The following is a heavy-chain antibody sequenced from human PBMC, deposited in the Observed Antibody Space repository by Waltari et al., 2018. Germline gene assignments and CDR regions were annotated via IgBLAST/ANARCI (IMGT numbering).Heavy chain of an antibody. CDR1: GGSISSSSYY. Sequence: QLQLQESGPGLVKPSETLSLTCTVSGGSISSSSYYWGWIRQPPGKGLEWIGYIYYSGSTNYNPSLKSRVTISVDTSKNQFSLKLSSVTAADTAVYYCARVRGNVGFDYWGQGTLVTVSS. CDR3: ARVRGNVGFDY. D-gene: IGHD3-10*01. V-gene: IGHV4-61*05. J-gene: IGHJ4*02. CDR2: IYYSGST.